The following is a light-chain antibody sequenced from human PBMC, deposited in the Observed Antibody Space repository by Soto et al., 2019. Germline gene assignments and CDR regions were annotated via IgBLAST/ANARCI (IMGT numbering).Light chain of an antibody. CDR3: QQYNNWPLWT. CDR1: QSVSSN. J-gene: IGKJ1*01. V-gene: IGKV3-15*01. CDR2: AAS. Sequence: EIVMTQSPATLSVSPGERATLSCRASQSVSSNLAWYQQQPGQEPRLLIYAASTSATGIPPRFSGSGSGTEFTLTISSLQSEDFAVYYCQQYNNWPLWTFGPGTKVEIK.